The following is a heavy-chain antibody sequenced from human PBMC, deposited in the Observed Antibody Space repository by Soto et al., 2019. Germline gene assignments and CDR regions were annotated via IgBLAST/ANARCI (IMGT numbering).Heavy chain of an antibody. D-gene: IGHD3-22*01. CDR2: ISGSSTTI. CDR3: ARDAYDSSGYSSSLDY. Sequence: EVQLVESGGGLVQPGGSLRLSCAASGFTFSSYSMNWVRQAPGKGLEWVSYISGSSTTIYYADSVKGRFTISRDNAKNSLYLQMNSLRAEDTAVYYCARDAYDSSGYSSSLDYWGQGTLVTVSS. CDR1: GFTFSSYS. V-gene: IGHV3-48*01. J-gene: IGHJ4*02.